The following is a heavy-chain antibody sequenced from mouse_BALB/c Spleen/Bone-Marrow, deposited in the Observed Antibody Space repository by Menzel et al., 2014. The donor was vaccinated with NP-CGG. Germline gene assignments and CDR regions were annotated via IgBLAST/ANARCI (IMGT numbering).Heavy chain of an antibody. D-gene: IGHD2-10*02. CDR3: ARKYGNYRGYFDV. CDR1: GYTFTSYW. V-gene: IGHV1-87*01. Sequence: QVQLQQSGAELARPGASVKLSCKASGYTFTSYWTQWVKQRPGQGLEWIGAIYPGDGDTRYTQKFKGKATLTADKSSSTAYMQLSSLASEDSAVYYCARKYGNYRGYFDVWGAGTTVTVSS. J-gene: IGHJ1*01. CDR2: IYPGDGDT.